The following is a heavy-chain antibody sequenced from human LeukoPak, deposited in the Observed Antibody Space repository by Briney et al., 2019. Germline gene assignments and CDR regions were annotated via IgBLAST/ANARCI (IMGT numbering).Heavy chain of an antibody. CDR1: GGSISSYY. CDR2: IYTSGST. V-gene: IGHV4-4*07. CDR3: ARMKYCSSTSCYSDWFDP. D-gene: IGHD2-2*01. Sequence: SETLSLTRTVSGGSISSYYWSWIRQPAGKGLEWLGRIYTSGSTNYNPSLKSRVTISVDKSKNQFSLKLSSVTAADTAVYYCARMKYCSSTSCYSDWFDPWGQGTLVTVSS. J-gene: IGHJ5*02.